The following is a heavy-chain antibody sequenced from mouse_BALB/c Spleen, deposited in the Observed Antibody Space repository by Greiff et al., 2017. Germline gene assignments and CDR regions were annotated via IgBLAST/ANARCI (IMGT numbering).Heavy chain of an antibody. Sequence: DVMLVESGGGLVQPGGSLKLSCAASGFTFSSYTMSWVRQTPEKRLEWVAYISNGGGSTYYPDTVKGRFTISRDNAKNTLYLQMSSLKSEDTAMYYCARHFTTVVATSPHWYFDVWGAGTTVTVSS. D-gene: IGHD1-1*01. CDR2: ISNGGGST. V-gene: IGHV5-12-2*01. CDR3: ARHFTTVVATSPHWYFDV. CDR1: GFTFSSYT. J-gene: IGHJ1*01.